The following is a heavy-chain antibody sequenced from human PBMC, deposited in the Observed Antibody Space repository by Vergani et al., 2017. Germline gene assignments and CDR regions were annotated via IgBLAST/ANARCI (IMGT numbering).Heavy chain of an antibody. V-gene: IGHV4-59*01. D-gene: IGHD6-19*01. CDR3: ARGQWLPTLSFDY. J-gene: IGHJ4*02. CDR1: GGSISSYY. Sequence: QVQLQESGPGLVKPSETLSLTCTVSGGSISSYYWSWIRQPPGKGLEWIGYIYYSGSTNYNPSLKSRVTISVDTSKNQFSLKLSSVTAADTAVYYCARGQWLPTLSFDYWGQGTLVTVSS. CDR2: IYYSGST.